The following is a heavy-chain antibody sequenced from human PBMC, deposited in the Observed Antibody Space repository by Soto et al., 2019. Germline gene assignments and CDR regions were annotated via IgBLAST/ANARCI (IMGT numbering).Heavy chain of an antibody. J-gene: IGHJ4*02. Sequence: GGSLRLSCAASGSTFSDYYMSWIRQAPGKGLEWVSYISSSGSTIYYADSVKGRFTISRDNAKNSLYLQMNSLRAEDTAVYYCARSSQTVTTDYWGQGTLVTVSS. D-gene: IGHD4-17*01. CDR2: ISSSGSTI. CDR3: ARSSQTVTTDY. V-gene: IGHV3-11*01. CDR1: GSTFSDYY.